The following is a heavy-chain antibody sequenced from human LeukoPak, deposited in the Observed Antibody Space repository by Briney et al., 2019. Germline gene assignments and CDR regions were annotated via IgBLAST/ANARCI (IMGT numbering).Heavy chain of an antibody. Sequence: GGSLRLSCAASGFTFSSYAMNWVRQAPGKGLEWVSDIYSDGTTYYADSVKGRFTISRDNAKNTLYLQMNTLRADDTAVYYCARGDCTTTRCKTSPFDYWGQGTLVTVSS. D-gene: IGHD2-2*01. CDR2: IYSDGTT. CDR1: GFTFSSYA. J-gene: IGHJ4*02. V-gene: IGHV3-53*01. CDR3: ARGDCTTTRCKTSPFDY.